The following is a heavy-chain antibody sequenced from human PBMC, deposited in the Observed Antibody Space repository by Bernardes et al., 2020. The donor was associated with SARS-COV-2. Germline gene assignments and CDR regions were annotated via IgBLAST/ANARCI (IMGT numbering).Heavy chain of an antibody. J-gene: IGHJ6*02. V-gene: IGHV3-33*01. D-gene: IGHD6-19*01. CDR2: IWYDGSNK. CDR3: AREWQQWLVTVYYYYGMDV. Sequence: GGSLRLSCAASGFTFSSYGMHWVRQAPGKGLEWVAVIWYDGSNKYYADSVKGRFTISRDNSKNTLYLQMNSLRAEDTAVYYCAREWQQWLVTVYYYYGMDVWGQGTTVTVSS. CDR1: GFTFSSYG.